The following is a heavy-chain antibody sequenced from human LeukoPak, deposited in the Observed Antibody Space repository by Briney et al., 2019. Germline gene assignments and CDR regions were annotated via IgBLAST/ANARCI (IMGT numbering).Heavy chain of an antibody. J-gene: IGHJ4*02. Sequence: SETLCLTCAVYGGSFSGYYWSWIRQPPGKGLEWIGEINHSGSTNYNPSLKSRVTISVDTSKNQFSLKLSSVTAADTAVYYCARSAWARDVDIVATDNKNYFDYWGQGTLVTVSS. V-gene: IGHV4-34*01. CDR3: ARSAWARDVDIVATDNKNYFDY. CDR1: GGSFSGYY. D-gene: IGHD5-12*01. CDR2: INHSGST.